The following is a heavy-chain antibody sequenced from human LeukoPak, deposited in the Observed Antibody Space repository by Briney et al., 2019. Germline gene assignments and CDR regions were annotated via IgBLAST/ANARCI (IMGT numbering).Heavy chain of an antibody. V-gene: IGHV3-23*01. CDR1: GFTFSSYA. Sequence: GGSLRLSCAASGFTFSSYAMSWVRQAPGKGLEWVPAISGSGGSTYYADSVKGRFTISRDNSKNTLYLQMNSLRAEDTAVYYCAKGGSGSYYPYSSYYFDYWGQGTLVTVSS. CDR2: ISGSGGST. CDR3: AKGGSGSYYPYSSYYFDY. D-gene: IGHD1-26*01. J-gene: IGHJ4*02.